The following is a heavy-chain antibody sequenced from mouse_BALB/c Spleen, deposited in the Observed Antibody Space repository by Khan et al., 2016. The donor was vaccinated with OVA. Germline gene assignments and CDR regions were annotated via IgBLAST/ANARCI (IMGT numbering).Heavy chain of an antibody. Sequence: VQLQQSGAELVRSGASVKLSCTASGFNIKDYYMHWVKQRPEQGLEWIGWIDPENGDTEYAPKFQGKATMTADTSSNTAYLQLSSLTSEDTAVYYCNARSSGLYWYFDVWGAGTTVTVSP. CDR1: GFNIKDYY. J-gene: IGHJ1*01. CDR2: IDPENGDT. D-gene: IGHD1-1*01. V-gene: IGHV14-4*02. CDR3: NARSSGLYWYFDV.